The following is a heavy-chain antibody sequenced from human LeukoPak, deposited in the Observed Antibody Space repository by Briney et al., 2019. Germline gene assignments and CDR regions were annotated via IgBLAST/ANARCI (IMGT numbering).Heavy chain of an antibody. CDR3: ARDQEVWGEDAFDI. V-gene: IGHV1-2*02. CDR2: INPNSGGT. Sequence: ASVKVSCKASGYTFTGYYMHWVRQAPGQGLEWMGWINPNSGGTNYAQKFQGRVTMTRDTSISTAYMELSRLRSDDTAVYYCARDQEVWGEDAFDIWGQGTMVTVSS. CDR1: GYTFTGYY. D-gene: IGHD7-27*01. J-gene: IGHJ3*02.